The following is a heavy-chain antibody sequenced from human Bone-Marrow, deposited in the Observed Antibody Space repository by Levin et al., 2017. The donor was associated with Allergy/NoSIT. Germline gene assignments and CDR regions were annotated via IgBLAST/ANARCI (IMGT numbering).Heavy chain of an antibody. CDR2: MTSTSKT. CDR1: GFTFSTYD. D-gene: IGHD2-15*01. J-gene: IGHJ4*02. Sequence: GGSLRLSCVASGFTFSTYDMTWVRQAPGKGLEWVSCMTSTSKTYYRDSVEGRFTISRDNANNSLYLQMNSLRVEDAGVYYCARGCSWHPHWGQGTPVTVSS. CDR3: ARGCSWHPH. V-gene: IGHV3-48*03.